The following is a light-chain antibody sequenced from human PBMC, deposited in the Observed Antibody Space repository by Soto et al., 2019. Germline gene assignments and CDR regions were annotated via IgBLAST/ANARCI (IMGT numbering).Light chain of an antibody. Sequence: DIQMTQSPSTLSASVGDRVTITCRASQSTSRRLAWYQQKSGKVPKLLIYDASSLESGVPSRFSGSGSGTEFTLTISSLQPDDFATYYCQQYGSYSQDTFGQGTKLEIK. CDR1: QSTSRR. J-gene: IGKJ2*01. V-gene: IGKV1-5*01. CDR3: QQYGSYSQDT. CDR2: DAS.